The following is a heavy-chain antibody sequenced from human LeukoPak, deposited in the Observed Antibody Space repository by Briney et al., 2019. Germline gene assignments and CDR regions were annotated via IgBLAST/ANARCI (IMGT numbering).Heavy chain of an antibody. CDR1: GVIFNNFA. CDR3: AKDLKYYDFWYFQH. CDR2: VSYDGSSK. J-gene: IGHJ1*01. V-gene: IGHV3-30-3*01. D-gene: IGHD3-3*01. Sequence: TGGSLRPSCAASGVIFNNFAFYWVRQAPGKGLEWVAAVSYDGSSKYYADSVKGRFTISRDNSKNTLYLQMNSLRAEDTAVYYCAKDLKYYDFWYFQHWGQGTLVTVSS.